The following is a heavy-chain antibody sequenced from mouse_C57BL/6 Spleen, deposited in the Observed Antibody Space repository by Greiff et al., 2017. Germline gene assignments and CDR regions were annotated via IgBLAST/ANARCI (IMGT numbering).Heavy chain of an antibody. D-gene: IGHD3-2*02. V-gene: IGHV1-52*01. J-gene: IGHJ1*03. CDR3: ASQSRDSSCYWYFDV. CDR2: IDPSDSET. CDR1: GYTFTSYW. Sequence: QVQLQQPGAELVRPGSSVKLSCKASGYTFTSYWMHWVKQRPIQGLEWIGNIDPSDSETHYNQKFKDKATLTVDKSSSTAYMQLSSLTSEDSAVYYCASQSRDSSCYWYFDVWGTGTTVTVSS.